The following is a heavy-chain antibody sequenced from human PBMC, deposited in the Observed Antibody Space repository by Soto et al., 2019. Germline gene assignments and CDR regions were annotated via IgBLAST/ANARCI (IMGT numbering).Heavy chain of an antibody. J-gene: IGHJ5*02. CDR3: TKEELGRDH. CDR1: GFTVSSNY. Sequence: EVQLVESGGGLIQPGGSLRLSCAVSGFTVSSNYMSWVRQAPGKGLEWVSIIYANDNRYYADFVKGRFTISRDNSKNTLYLQMISLRAEDTAVYYCTKEELGRDHWGQGTLVTVSS. D-gene: IGHD1-7*01. CDR2: IYANDNR. V-gene: IGHV3-53*01.